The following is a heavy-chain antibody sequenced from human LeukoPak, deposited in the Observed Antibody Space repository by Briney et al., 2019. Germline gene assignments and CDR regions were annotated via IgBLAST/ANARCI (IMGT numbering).Heavy chain of an antibody. CDR1: GGSISSYY. CDR2: IYYSGST. CDR3: ARHERGYDSQFDY. D-gene: IGHD5-12*01. J-gene: IGHJ4*02. Sequence: SETLSLTCTVSGGSISSYYWRWIRQPPGKGLEWIGYIYYSGSTNYNPSLKSRVTISVDTSKNQFSLRLSSVTAADTAVYYCARHERGYDSQFDYWGQGTLVTVSS. V-gene: IGHV4-59*08.